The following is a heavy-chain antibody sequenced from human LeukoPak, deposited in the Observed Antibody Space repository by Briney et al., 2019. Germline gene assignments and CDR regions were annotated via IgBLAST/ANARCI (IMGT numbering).Heavy chain of an antibody. CDR2: VNPNSGGT. Sequence: ASVKVSCKASGYTFTGYYMHWVRQAPGQGLEWMGWVNPNSGGTNYAQKFQGRVTMTRDTSVSTAYMELSRLRSDDTAVYYCARDTTYYYDSSGYQYYFDYWGQGTLVTVSS. D-gene: IGHD3-22*01. V-gene: IGHV1-2*02. J-gene: IGHJ4*02. CDR3: ARDTTYYYDSSGYQYYFDY. CDR1: GYTFTGYY.